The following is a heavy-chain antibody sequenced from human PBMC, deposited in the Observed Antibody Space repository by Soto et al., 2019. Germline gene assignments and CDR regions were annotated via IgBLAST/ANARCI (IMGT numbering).Heavy chain of an antibody. D-gene: IGHD2-15*01. V-gene: IGHV3-21*01. CDR3: AXDRCRGASCHQTYAFDI. CDR2: ISSSSRYI. CDR1: GFNFSSYT. J-gene: IGHJ3*02. Sequence: GGSLRLSCAASGFNFSSYTMNWVRQAPGKGLEWVSSISSSSRYIYYADSVKGRFTISRDDAKNSLSLQMNSLRAEDTAVYYCAXDRCRGASCHQTYAFDIWGQGTMVTVSS.